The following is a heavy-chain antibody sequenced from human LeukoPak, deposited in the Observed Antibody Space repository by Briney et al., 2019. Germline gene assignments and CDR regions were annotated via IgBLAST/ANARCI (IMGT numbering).Heavy chain of an antibody. CDR3: ARGRYPDAFDI. Sequence: SETLSLTCAVYGGSFSGYYWSWIRQPPGKGPEWIGEINHSGSTNYNPSLKSRVTISVDTSKNQFSLKLSSVTAADTAVYYCARGRYPDAFDIWGQGTMVTVSS. CDR2: INHSGST. CDR1: GGSFSGYY. V-gene: IGHV4-34*01. D-gene: IGHD1-1*01. J-gene: IGHJ3*02.